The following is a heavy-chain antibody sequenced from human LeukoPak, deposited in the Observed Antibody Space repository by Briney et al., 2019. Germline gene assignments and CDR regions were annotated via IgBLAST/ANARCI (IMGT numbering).Heavy chain of an antibody. Sequence: APVTVSCKASGGTFSSYAISWVRQAPGQGLEWMGGIIPIFGTANYAQKFQGRVTITADESTSTAYMELSSLRSEDTAVYYCARVASSGWKFDYWGQGTLVTVSS. V-gene: IGHV1-69*01. CDR2: IIPIFGTA. CDR1: GGTFSSYA. CDR3: ARVASSGWKFDY. J-gene: IGHJ4*02. D-gene: IGHD6-19*01.